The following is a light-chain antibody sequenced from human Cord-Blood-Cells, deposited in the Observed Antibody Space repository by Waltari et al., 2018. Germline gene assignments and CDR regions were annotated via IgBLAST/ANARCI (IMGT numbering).Light chain of an antibody. Sequence: SALTQPASVSGSPGQSITISCTGPRSDVGGYNHVSWYQQHPGKAPKLMIYYVSNRPSGVSNRVSGSKSGNTASLTISGLQAEDEADYYCSSYTSSSTYVFGTGTKVTVL. CDR2: YVS. CDR1: RSDVGGYNH. J-gene: IGLJ1*01. V-gene: IGLV2-14*01. CDR3: SSYTSSSTYV.